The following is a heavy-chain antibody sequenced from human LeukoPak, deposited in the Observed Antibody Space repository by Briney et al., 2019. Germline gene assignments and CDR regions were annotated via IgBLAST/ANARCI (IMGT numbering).Heavy chain of an antibody. CDR3: ARLYCTNGVCRHGGAFDI. CDR2: INHSGST. D-gene: IGHD2-8*01. Sequence: SETLSLTCAVYGGSFSGYYWSWIRQPPGKGLEWIGEINHSGSTNYNPSLKSRVTISVDTSKNQFSLKLSSVTAADTAVYYCARLYCTNGVCRHGGAFDIWGQGTMVTVSS. V-gene: IGHV4-34*01. J-gene: IGHJ3*02. CDR1: GGSFSGYY.